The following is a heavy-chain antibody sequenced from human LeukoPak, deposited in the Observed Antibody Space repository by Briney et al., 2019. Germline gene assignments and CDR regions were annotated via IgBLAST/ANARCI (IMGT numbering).Heavy chain of an antibody. CDR2: IYGSDDK. D-gene: IGHD3-10*01. V-gene: IGHV2-5*01. J-gene: IGHJ4*02. Sequence: SGPTLVKPTQTLTLTCTFSGFSLITNRVAVGWIRQPPGKALEWLALIYGSDDKRYSPSLKSRLTITKDTSKSQVVLTMTNLDPVDTATYYCAHRGPGVSFDYWGQGTLVTVSS. CDR1: GFSLITNRVA. CDR3: AHRGPGVSFDY.